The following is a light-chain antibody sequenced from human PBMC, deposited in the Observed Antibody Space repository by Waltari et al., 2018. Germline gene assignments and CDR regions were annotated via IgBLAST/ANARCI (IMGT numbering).Light chain of an antibody. Sequence: SYDLTQPPSVSVSPGQTANITCSGDTLGDRSAGRYQQKPGQSPVLVIYQHNKRPPGIPERFSGSNSANTATLTISGTQAMDEADYYCQAWDRSTVVFGGGTKLTVL. J-gene: IGLJ2*01. V-gene: IGLV3-1*01. CDR3: QAWDRSTVV. CDR2: QHN. CDR1: TLGDRS.